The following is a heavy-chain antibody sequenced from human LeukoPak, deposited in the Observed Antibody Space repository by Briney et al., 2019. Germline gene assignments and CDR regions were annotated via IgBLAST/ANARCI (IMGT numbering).Heavy chain of an antibody. D-gene: IGHD2-21*01. CDR1: GFTFSSYG. J-gene: IGHJ4*02. Sequence: PGGSLRLSCAASGFTFSSYGMHWVRQAPGKGLEWVAVIWYDESKKYYADSVKGRFTISRDISKNTLYLQMNSLRAEDTAVYFCARDPQSSMDYWGQGTLVTVSS. CDR2: IWYDESKK. CDR3: ARDPQSSMDY. V-gene: IGHV3-33*01.